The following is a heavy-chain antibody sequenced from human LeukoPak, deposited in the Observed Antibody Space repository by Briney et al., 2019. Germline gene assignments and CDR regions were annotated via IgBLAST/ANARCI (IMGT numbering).Heavy chain of an antibody. J-gene: IGHJ4*02. CDR2: IHYSGTT. CDR3: ARAFSGSYWNPFDY. Sequence: SETLSLTCTVSGGSISSNSHYWGWIRQPPGKGLEWIGSIHYSGTTYYNPSLKSRVTISVDTSKNQFSLKLSSVTAADTAVYYCARAFSGSYWNPFDYWGQGTLVTVSS. D-gene: IGHD1-26*01. CDR1: GGSISSNSHY. V-gene: IGHV4-39*07.